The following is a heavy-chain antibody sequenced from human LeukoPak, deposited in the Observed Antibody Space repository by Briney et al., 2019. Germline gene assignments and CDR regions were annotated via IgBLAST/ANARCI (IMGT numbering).Heavy chain of an antibody. J-gene: IGHJ1*01. Sequence: GGSLRLSCAASGFTFSSYSMNWVRQAPGKGLEWVSSISSSSSYIYYADSVKGRFTISRDNAKNTLYLQMNSLRAEDTAVYYCARDRGSSGWSNRAEHFQHWGQGTLVTVSS. CDR3: ARDRGSSGWSNRAEHFQH. V-gene: IGHV3-21*01. D-gene: IGHD6-19*01. CDR1: GFTFSSYS. CDR2: ISSSSSYI.